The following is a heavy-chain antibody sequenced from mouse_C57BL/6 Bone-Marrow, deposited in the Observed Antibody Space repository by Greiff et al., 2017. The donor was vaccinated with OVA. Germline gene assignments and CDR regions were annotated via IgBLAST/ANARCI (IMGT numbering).Heavy chain of an antibody. D-gene: IGHD1-1*01. V-gene: IGHV1-81*01. J-gene: IGHJ3*01. CDR1: GYTFTSYG. CDR3: ARGGKFITTVVSPPWFAY. Sequence: QVQLKESGAELARPGASVKLSCKASGYTFTSYGISWVKQRTGQGLEWIGEIYPRSGNTYYNEKFKGKATLTADKSSSTAYMELRSLTSEDSAVYFCARGGKFITTVVSPPWFAYWGQGTLVTVSA. CDR2: IYPRSGNT.